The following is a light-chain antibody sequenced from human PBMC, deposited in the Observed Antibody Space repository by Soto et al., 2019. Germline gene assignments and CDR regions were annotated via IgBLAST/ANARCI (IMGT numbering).Light chain of an antibody. V-gene: IGKV3-15*01. CDR3: QQRSQWPPMT. CDR1: QTIYSN. J-gene: IGKJ5*01. Sequence: IQMTQSPATLSVSPGERATLSCRASQTIYSNVAWYQQRPGQAPRLLIYRASARATGIPARFSGSGSGTDFSLTISSLEPEDVAVYYCQQRSQWPPMTFGQGTRLEIK. CDR2: RAS.